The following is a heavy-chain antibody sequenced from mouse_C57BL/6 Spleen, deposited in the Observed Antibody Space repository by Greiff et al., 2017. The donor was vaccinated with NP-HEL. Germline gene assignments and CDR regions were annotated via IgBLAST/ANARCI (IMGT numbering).Heavy chain of an antibody. CDR2: ISDGGSYT. CDR3: ASGPSFITTVVADY. D-gene: IGHD1-1*01. CDR1: GFTFSSYA. V-gene: IGHV5-4*01. Sequence: EVQRVESGGGLVKPGGSLKLSCAASGFTFSSYAMSWVRQTPEKRLEWVATISDGGSYTYYPDNVKGRFTISRDNAKNNLYLQMSHLKSEDTAMYYWASGPSFITTVVADYWGQGTTLTVSS. J-gene: IGHJ2*01.